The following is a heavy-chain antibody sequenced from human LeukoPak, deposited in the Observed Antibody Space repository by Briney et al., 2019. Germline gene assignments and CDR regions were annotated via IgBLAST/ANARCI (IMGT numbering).Heavy chain of an antibody. Sequence: GGSLRLSCAGSGFTFSSYTMNWVRQAPGKGLEWISLISQSGDTRYYADSVKGRFTISRDNAKRSHYLQMTSLRAEDTALYYCVISFIPVSAVGEGGAFDIGGGGTRVSASS. D-gene: IGHD2-2*01. V-gene: IGHV3-48*01. CDR3: VISFIPVSAVGEGGAFDI. CDR1: GFTFSSYT. J-gene: IGHJ3*02. CDR2: ISQSGDTR.